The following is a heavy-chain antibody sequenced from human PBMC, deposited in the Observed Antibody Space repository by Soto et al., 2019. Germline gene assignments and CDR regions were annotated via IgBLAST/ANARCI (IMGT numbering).Heavy chain of an antibody. CDR3: ASSYGSGYRAFDY. D-gene: IGHD3-10*01. Sequence: QVQLVQSGAEVKRPGSSVKVSCKASGDTFNFYSINWVRQAPGVGLEWVRRVNPILSMSNYAQRFQGRVTMTADKSTSTAYMELRSLRSEDTAIYYCASSYGSGYRAFDYWGQGALVTVSS. J-gene: IGHJ4*02. V-gene: IGHV1-69*02. CDR2: VNPILSMS. CDR1: GDTFNFYS.